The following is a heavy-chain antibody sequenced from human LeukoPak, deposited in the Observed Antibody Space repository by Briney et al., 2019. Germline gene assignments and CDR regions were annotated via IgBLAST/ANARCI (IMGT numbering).Heavy chain of an antibody. D-gene: IGHD1-26*01. CDR1: GFTFSSYS. CDR3: ARGTAYYVNDY. J-gene: IGHJ4*02. CDR2: ISSSSSTI. V-gene: IGHV3-48*04. Sequence: GGSLRLSCAASGFTFSSYSMNWVRQTPGKGLEWVSYISSSSSTIYYADSVKGRFTISRDNAKNSLYLQMNSLRAEDTAVYYCARGTAYYVNDYWGQGALVTVSS.